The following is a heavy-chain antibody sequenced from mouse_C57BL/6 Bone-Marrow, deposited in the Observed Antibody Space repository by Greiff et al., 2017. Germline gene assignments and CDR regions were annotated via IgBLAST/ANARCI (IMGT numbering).Heavy chain of an antibody. Sequence: EVQLQESGPGLVKPSQSLSLTCSVTGYSITSGYYWNWIRQFPGNKLEWMGYISYDGSNNYNPSLKNRISITRDTSKNQFFLKLNSVTTEDTATYYCARLHAMDYWGQGTSVTVSS. V-gene: IGHV3-6*01. CDR1: GYSITSGYY. CDR3: ARLHAMDY. J-gene: IGHJ4*01. CDR2: ISYDGSN.